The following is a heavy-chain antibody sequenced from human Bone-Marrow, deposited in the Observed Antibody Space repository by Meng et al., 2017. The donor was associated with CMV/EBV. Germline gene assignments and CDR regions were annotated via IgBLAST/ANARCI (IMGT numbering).Heavy chain of an antibody. CDR2: IRYDGSNK. J-gene: IGHJ5*02. V-gene: IGHV3-30*02. CDR1: GFTFSSYG. D-gene: IGHD3-22*01. Sequence: GGSLRLSCAASGFTFSSYGMHWVRQAPGKGLEWVAFIRYDGSNKYYADSVKGRFTISRDNSKNTLYLQMNSLRAEDTAVYYCAKDGRYYDSSGYGPWGQGTLVTVSS. CDR3: AKDGRYYDSSGYGP.